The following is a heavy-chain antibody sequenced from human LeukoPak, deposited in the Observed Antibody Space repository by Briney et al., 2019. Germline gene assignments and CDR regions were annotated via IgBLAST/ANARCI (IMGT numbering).Heavy chain of an antibody. J-gene: IGHJ4*02. CDR1: GFTFSSYA. Sequence: PGGSLRLSCAASGFTFSSYAMNWVRQAPGKGLEWVAFIRDDGSNKYYADSVKGRFTISRDNSKNTLYLQMNSLRAEDTAVYFCAKDLDYDSSGGFDYWGQGTLVAVSS. CDR2: IRDDGSNK. D-gene: IGHD3-22*01. CDR3: AKDLDYDSSGGFDY. V-gene: IGHV3-30*02.